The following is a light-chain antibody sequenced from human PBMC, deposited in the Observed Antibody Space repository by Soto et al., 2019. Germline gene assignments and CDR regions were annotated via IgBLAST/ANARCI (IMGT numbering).Light chain of an antibody. CDR3: TSPTPGSLYD. V-gene: IGLV2-14*01. CDR1: SSDVGNYNY. J-gene: IGLJ1*01. CDR2: MVS. Sequence: QSVLTQPASVSGSPGQSITFSCTGTSSDVGNYNYVSWYQQYPVRDPKPLIYMVSSRPSGVSNRFSGSNSGTSASLTMSGLQAEYKADYYCTSPTPGSLYDLGTESKVTVL.